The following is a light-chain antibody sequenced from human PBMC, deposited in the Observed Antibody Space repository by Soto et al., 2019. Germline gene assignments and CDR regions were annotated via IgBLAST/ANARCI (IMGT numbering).Light chain of an antibody. V-gene: IGLV2-14*01. J-gene: IGLJ3*02. Sequence: QSALTQPASVSGSPGQSITISCTGTSSDVGGYNYVSWYQQHPGKAPKLMIYEVNYRPSGVSNRFSGSKSGNAASLTISGLQAEDEADYYCSSFTTSSTLVFGRGTKLTVL. CDR1: SSDVGGYNY. CDR2: EVN. CDR3: SSFTTSSTLV.